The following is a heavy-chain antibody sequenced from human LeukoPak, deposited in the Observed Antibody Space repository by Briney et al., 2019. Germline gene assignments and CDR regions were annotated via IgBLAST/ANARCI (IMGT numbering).Heavy chain of an antibody. CDR2: INPNSGGT. J-gene: IGHJ4*02. V-gene: IGHV1-2*02. CDR3: ARVPRYYDSSGPFDY. CDR1: GYTFTGYY. Sequence: ASVEVSCKASGYTFTGYYMHWVRQAPGQGLEWMGWINPNSGGTNYAQKFQGRVTMTRDTSISTAYMELSRLRSDDTAVYYCARVPRYYDSSGPFDYWGQGTLVTVSS. D-gene: IGHD3-22*01.